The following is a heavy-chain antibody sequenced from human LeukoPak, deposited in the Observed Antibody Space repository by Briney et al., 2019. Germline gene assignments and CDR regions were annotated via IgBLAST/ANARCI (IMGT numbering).Heavy chain of an antibody. CDR3: AKDITYYYDSSGYYYAHN. CDR2: IWYDGSNK. Sequence: PGGSLRLSCAASGFTFSSYGMHWVRQAPGKGLEWVAVIWYDGSNKYYADSVKGRFTISRDNSKNTLYLQMNSLRAEDTAVYYCAKDITYYYDSSGYYYAHNWGQGTLVTVSS. CDR1: GFTFSSYG. J-gene: IGHJ4*02. V-gene: IGHV3-33*06. D-gene: IGHD3-22*01.